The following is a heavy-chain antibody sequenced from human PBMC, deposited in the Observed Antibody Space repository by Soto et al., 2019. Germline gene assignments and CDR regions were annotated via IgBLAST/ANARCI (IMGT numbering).Heavy chain of an antibody. V-gene: IGHV3-21*01. D-gene: IGHD6-13*01. CDR1: GFTLRYYT. CDR3: ARRGSSSLRGMDV. CDR2: GRSSSDDV. Sequence: GGSVRLSCAASGFTLRYYTMNWVLKAQGNGLECVTSGRSSSDDVYYADSVKGRFTISRDNAKNSLYLQMIRLRAEATAVYYCARRGSSSLRGMDVWGQGTAATVSS. J-gene: IGHJ6*02.